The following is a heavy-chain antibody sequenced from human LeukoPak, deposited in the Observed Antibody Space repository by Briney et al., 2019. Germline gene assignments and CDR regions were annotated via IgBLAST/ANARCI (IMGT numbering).Heavy chain of an antibody. J-gene: IGHJ4*02. CDR2: VSYSGNT. D-gene: IGHD6-13*01. V-gene: IGHV4-59*13. Sequence: SETLSLTCNVSGGAISSYHWSWIRQSPGKGPEWIGYVSYSGNTDYNPSLKSRVTLSVDTSKNQFFLILSSVTAADTAIYYCARVGSSWYHFDFWGQGTLITVSS. CDR3: ARVGSSWYHFDF. CDR1: GGAISSYH.